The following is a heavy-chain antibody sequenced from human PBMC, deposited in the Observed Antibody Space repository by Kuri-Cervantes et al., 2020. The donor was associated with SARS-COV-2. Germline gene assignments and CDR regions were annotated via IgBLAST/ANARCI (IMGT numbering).Heavy chain of an antibody. Sequence: TCAASGFTFTSFGISWVRQAPGQGLEWMGWISAYNAYTDYAQKFKGRVTMTTDTTTSTAYMELRRLTSDDTAIYYCAGSVTGDLGDYWGQGTLVTVSS. D-gene: IGHD7-27*01. V-gene: IGHV1-18*01. CDR2: ISAYNAYT. CDR1: GFTFTSFG. CDR3: AGSVTGDLGDY. J-gene: IGHJ4*02.